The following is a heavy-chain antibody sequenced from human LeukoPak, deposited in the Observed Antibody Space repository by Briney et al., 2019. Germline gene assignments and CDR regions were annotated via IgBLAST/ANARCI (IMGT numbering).Heavy chain of an antibody. CDR2: ISYDGSNE. V-gene: IGHV3-30-3*01. D-gene: IGHD3-10*01. CDR1: GFTFSGYA. J-gene: IGHJ4*02. Sequence: GMSLRLSCAASGFTFSGYAMHWVREAPGKGLEWVAVISYDGSNEYYADSVKGRFTISRDNSKNTLYLQMNSLSVEDTAVYYCARVGYYASGPFSYFDYWGQGTLVTVSS. CDR3: ARVGYYASGPFSYFDY.